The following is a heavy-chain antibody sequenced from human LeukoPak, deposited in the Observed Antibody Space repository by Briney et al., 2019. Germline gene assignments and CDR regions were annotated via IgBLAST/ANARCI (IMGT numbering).Heavy chain of an antibody. J-gene: IGHJ2*01. CDR1: GGSIRSYY. D-gene: IGHD6-13*01. Sequence: PSQTLSLTCTVSGGSIRSYYWSWIRQPPGKGLEWIAYIYYSGSTNYNPSLKSRVTISVDTSKNQFSLKLSSVTAADTAVYYCARVYYSNSYDYWYFDLWGRGTLVTVSS. CDR3: ARVYYSNSYDYWYFDL. V-gene: IGHV4-59*01. CDR2: IYYSGST.